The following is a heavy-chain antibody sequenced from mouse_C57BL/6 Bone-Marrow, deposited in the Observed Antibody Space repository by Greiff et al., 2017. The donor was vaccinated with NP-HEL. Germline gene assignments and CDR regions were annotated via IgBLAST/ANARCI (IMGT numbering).Heavy chain of an antibody. CDR1: GYAFSSYW. V-gene: IGHV1-80*01. J-gene: IGHJ1*03. Sequence: QVQLQQSGAELVKPGASVKISCKASGYAFSSYWMNWVKQRPGKGLAWIGQIYPGDGDTNYNGKFKGKATLTADKSSSTAYMQLSSLTSEDSAVYFCARYSPYYGSSYWYFDVWGTGTTVTVSS. CDR2: IYPGDGDT. CDR3: ARYSPYYGSSYWYFDV. D-gene: IGHD1-1*01.